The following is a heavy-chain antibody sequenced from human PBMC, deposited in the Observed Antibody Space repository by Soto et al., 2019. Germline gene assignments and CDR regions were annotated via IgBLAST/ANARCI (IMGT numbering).Heavy chain of an antibody. CDR2: IIPILGIA. CDR1: GGTFSSYT. J-gene: IGHJ4*02. Sequence: SVKVSCKASGGTFSSYTISWVRQAPGQGLEWMGRIIPILGIANYAQKFQGRVTITADKSKNQFSLKLSSVTAADTAVYYCARTSYYYGSGSYSPMYYFDYWGQGTLVTVSS. V-gene: IGHV1-69*02. CDR3: ARTSYYYGSGSYSPMYYFDY. D-gene: IGHD3-10*01.